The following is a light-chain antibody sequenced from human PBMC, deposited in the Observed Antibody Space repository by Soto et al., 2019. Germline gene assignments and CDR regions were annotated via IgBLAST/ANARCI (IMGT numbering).Light chain of an antibody. CDR1: QSVGYH. CDR3: QQLRKLLPVT. Sequence: KQSPSTXSLKKKKRATLSCRASQSVGYHSASYQQQHGNPTXLXXXDASNRDTGIQARFSGSGSGKAFTLAISSLQHEDFGAYYCQQLRKLLPVTVGRGTNVEI. J-gene: IGKJ4*01. V-gene: IGKV3-11*01. CDR2: DAS.